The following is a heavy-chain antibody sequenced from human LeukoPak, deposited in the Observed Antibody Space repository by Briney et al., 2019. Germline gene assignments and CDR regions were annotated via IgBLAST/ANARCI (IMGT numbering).Heavy chain of an antibody. CDR2: INADGSST. V-gene: IGHV3-74*01. Sequence: GGSLRLSCAASGFTFRSYWMHWVRQAPGKGLVWVSRINADGSSTSYADSVKGRFTISRDNAKNTLYLQMNSLRAEDTDVYYCARGSGYYGNWFDPWGQGTLVTVSS. J-gene: IGHJ5*02. CDR1: GFTFRSYW. D-gene: IGHD3-3*01. CDR3: ARGSGYYGNWFDP.